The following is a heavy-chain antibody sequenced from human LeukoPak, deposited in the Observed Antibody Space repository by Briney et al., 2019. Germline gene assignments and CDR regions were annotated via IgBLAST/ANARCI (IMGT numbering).Heavy chain of an antibody. CDR1: GGSISSGSYY. V-gene: IGHV4-61*02. D-gene: IGHD3-3*01. CDR3: ARGEVDDFWSGYFGGMDV. CDR2: IYTSGST. J-gene: IGHJ6*02. Sequence: SETLSLTCTVSGGSISSGSYYWSWIRQPAGKGLEWIGRIYTSGSTNYNPSLKSRVTISVDTSKNQFSLKLSSVTAADTAGYYCARGEVDDFWSGYFGGMDVWGQGTTVTVSS.